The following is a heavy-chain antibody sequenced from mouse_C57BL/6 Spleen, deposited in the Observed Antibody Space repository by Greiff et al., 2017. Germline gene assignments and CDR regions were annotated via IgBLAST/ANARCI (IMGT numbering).Heavy chain of an antibody. CDR2: IWSGGST. CDR1: GFSLTSYG. V-gene: IGHV2-2*01. Sequence: QVQLKQSGPGLVQPSQSLSITCTVSGFSLTSYGVHWVRQSPGKGLEWLGVIWSGGSTDYNAAFISRLSISKDNSKSQVFFKMNSLQADDTAIYYCARIDSSGYLMDYWGQGTSVTVSS. CDR3: ARIDSSGYLMDY. D-gene: IGHD3-2*02. J-gene: IGHJ4*01.